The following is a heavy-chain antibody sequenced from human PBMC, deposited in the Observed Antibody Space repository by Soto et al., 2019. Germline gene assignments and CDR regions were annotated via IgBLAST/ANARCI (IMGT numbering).Heavy chain of an antibody. CDR2: ISGSGGST. V-gene: IGHV3-23*01. Sequence: GGSLRLSCAASGFTFSSYAMSWVRQAPGKGLEWVSAISGSGGSTYYADSVKGRFTISRDNSKNTLYLQMNSLRAEDTAVYYCAKGSILYGDKNYFQHWGQGTLVTVSS. CDR3: AKGSILYGDKNYFQH. J-gene: IGHJ1*01. CDR1: GFTFSSYA. D-gene: IGHD4-17*01.